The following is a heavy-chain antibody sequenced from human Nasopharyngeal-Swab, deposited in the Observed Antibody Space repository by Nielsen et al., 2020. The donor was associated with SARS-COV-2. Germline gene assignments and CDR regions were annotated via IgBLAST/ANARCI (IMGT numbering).Heavy chain of an antibody. Sequence: SETLSLTCTVSGGSISSSSYYWGWIRQPPGQVLEWIGSIYYSGSTYYNPSLKSRVTISVDTSKNQFSLKLSSVTAADTAVYYCERRGYGSGSSKYYFDYWGQGTLVTVSS. D-gene: IGHD3-10*01. CDR1: GGSISSSSYY. CDR3: ERRGYGSGSSKYYFDY. CDR2: IYYSGST. V-gene: IGHV4-39*01. J-gene: IGHJ4*02.